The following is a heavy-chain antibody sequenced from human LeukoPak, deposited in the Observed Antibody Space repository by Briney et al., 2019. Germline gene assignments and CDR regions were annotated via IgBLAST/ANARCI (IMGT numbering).Heavy chain of an antibody. D-gene: IGHD6-13*01. V-gene: IGHV3-30*01. CDR1: GFTFSSYA. J-gene: IGHJ4*02. CDR2: ISYDGSNK. CDR3: AREQQLVGDY. Sequence: GRSLRLSCAASGFTFSSYAMHWVRQAPAKGLEWVAVISYDGSNKYYADSVKGRFTISRDNSKNTLYLQMNSLRAEDTAVYYCAREQQLVGDYWGQGTLVTVSS.